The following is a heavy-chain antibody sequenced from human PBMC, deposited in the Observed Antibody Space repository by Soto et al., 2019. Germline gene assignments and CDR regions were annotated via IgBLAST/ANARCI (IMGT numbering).Heavy chain of an antibody. J-gene: IGHJ6*02. V-gene: IGHV5-51*01. CDR1: GYSFTSYW. Sequence: PGESLKISCKGSGYSFTSYWIGWVRQMPGKGLEWMGIIYPGDSDTRYSPSFQGQVTISADKSISTAYLQWSSLKASDTAMYYCASHVPANAYSYGMDVWGQGTTVTVSS. CDR2: IYPGDSDT. D-gene: IGHD2-2*01. CDR3: ASHVPANAYSYGMDV.